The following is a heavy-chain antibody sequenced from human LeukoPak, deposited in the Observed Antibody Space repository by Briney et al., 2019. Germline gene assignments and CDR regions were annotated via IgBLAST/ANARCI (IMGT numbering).Heavy chain of an antibody. V-gene: IGHV3-30*02. J-gene: IGHJ4*02. CDR2: IRHDGSIK. Sequence: PGESLRLSCAASGVIFSTYYRYWIRQAPGKGLEWVAFIRHDGSIKNYAASVKGRSTISRDNSKNTLYLQMNSLRAEDTAVYCCAKDTLADIDYWGQGTLGTVSS. D-gene: IGHD2/OR15-2a*01. CDR3: AKDTLADIDY. CDR1: GVIFSTYY.